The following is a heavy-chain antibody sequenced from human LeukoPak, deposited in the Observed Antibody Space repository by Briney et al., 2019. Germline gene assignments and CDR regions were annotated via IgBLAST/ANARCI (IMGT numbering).Heavy chain of an antibody. V-gene: IGHV1-18*01. J-gene: IGHJ4*02. CDR1: GYTFTSYG. Sequence: ASVKVSCKASGYTFTSYGISWVRQAPGQGLEWMGWISAYNGNTNYAQKLQGRVTMTTDTSTSTAYMELSRLRSDDTAVYYCARVLDALYGDYVGYFDYWGQGTLSPSPQ. D-gene: IGHD4-17*01. CDR2: ISAYNGNT. CDR3: ARVLDALYGDYVGYFDY.